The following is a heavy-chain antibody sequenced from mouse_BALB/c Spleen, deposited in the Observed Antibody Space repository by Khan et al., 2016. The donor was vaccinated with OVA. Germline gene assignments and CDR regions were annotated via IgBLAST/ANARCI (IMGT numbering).Heavy chain of an antibody. Sequence: QVQLQQSRTELARPGASVKLSRKASGYTFTDYYINWVKQRTGQGLEWIGEIYPGSGNTYYNEKFKGKATLTADKSSSTAYMQLSRLTSKDSAVDFCARMDTTSLDCWGQGTTLTLSS. J-gene: IGHJ2*01. D-gene: IGHD2-3*01. V-gene: IGHV1-77*01. CDR1: GYTFTDYY. CDR3: ARMDTTSLDC. CDR2: IYPGSGNT.